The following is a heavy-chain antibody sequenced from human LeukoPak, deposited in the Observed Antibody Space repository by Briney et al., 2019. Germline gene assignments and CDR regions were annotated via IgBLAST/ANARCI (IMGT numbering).Heavy chain of an antibody. Sequence: ASVKVSCKASGYTFTSYAMHWVRQAPGQRLEWMGWINAGNGNTKYSQKFQGRVTITRDTSASTAYMELSSLRSEDTAVYYCARSEIYDSDSNPFDYWGQGTLVTVSS. D-gene: IGHD3-22*01. J-gene: IGHJ4*02. CDR2: INAGNGNT. V-gene: IGHV1-3*01. CDR1: GYTFTSYA. CDR3: ARSEIYDSDSNPFDY.